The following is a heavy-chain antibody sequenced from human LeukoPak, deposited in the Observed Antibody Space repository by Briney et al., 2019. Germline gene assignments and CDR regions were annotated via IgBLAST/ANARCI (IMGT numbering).Heavy chain of an antibody. CDR1: GFTFSNAW. CDR3: TTDPSVTIFGVVIQGY. CDR2: IKSKTDGGTT. J-gene: IGHJ4*02. V-gene: IGHV3-15*01. D-gene: IGHD3-3*01. Sequence: GGSLILSCAASGFTFSNAWMSWVRQAPGKGLEWVGRIKSKTDGGTTDYAAPVKGRFTISRDDSKNTLYLQMNSLKTEDTAVYYCTTDPSVTIFGVVIQGYWGQGTLVTVSS.